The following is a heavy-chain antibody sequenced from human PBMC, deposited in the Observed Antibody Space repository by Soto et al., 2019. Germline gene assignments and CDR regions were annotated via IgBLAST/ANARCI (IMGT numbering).Heavy chain of an antibody. V-gene: IGHV3-23*04. CDR1: GFPFSTYT. J-gene: IGHJ4*02. Sequence: EVQLVESGGGLVQPGGSLRLSCVGSGFPFSTYTMSWVRQAPGQGLEWLSGIYGGGDGISYADSVKGRFTISRDNSRSTLYLQMNSLRSDDTAIYYCAKDRQPDGFWPFDHWGRETLIVVSS. CDR3: AKDRQPDGFWPFDH. D-gene: IGHD3-3*01. CDR2: IYGGGDGI.